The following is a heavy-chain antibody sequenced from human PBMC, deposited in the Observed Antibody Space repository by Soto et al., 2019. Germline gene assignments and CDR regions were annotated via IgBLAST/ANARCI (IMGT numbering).Heavy chain of an antibody. CDR1: GGTFSSYA. D-gene: IGHD2-21*02. V-gene: IGHV1-69*13. CDR3: ARVRIAYCGGDCYRPTVYYYYGMDV. CDR2: IIPIFGTA. J-gene: IGHJ6*02. Sequence: SVKVSCKXSGGTFSSYAISWVRQAPGQGLEWMGGIIPIFGTANYAQKFQGRVTITADESTSTAYMELSSLRSEDTAVYYCARVRIAYCGGDCYRPTVYYYYGMDVWGQGTTVTVSS.